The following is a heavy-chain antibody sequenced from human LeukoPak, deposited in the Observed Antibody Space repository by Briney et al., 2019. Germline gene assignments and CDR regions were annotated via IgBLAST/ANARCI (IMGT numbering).Heavy chain of an antibody. V-gene: IGHV3-48*03. CDR2: IGSSGFVT. CDR1: GFTFSSFE. CDR3: ARGRGGYDSSGYFAKGDY. J-gene: IGHJ4*02. D-gene: IGHD3-22*01. Sequence: GGSLRLSCEASGFTFSSFEMNWVRQAAGRGPEWLSYIGSSGFVTFYARSVKGRFTISRDNSKNTLYLQMNSLRAEDTAVYYCARGRGGYDSSGYFAKGDYWGQGTLVTASS.